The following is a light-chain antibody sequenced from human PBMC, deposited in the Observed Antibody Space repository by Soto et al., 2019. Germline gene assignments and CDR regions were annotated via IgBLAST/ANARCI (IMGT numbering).Light chain of an antibody. Sequence: LTQPASVSGSPGQSITISCTGTSSDVGGYNYVSWYQQHPGKAPKLMIYAVTDRPSGVSSRFSGSKSGNTASLTISGLQAEDEADYYCSSYTSSSTLFGTGTKVTV. J-gene: IGLJ1*01. CDR1: SSDVGGYNY. CDR3: SSYTSSSTL. V-gene: IGLV2-14*01. CDR2: AVT.